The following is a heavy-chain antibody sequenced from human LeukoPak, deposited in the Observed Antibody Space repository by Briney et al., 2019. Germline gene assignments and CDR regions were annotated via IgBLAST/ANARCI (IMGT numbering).Heavy chain of an antibody. V-gene: IGHV4-38-2*02. J-gene: IGHJ4*02. CDR2: IYHSGNT. D-gene: IGHD3-10*01. CDR1: DYPITTAYY. Sequence: PSETLSLTCTASDYPITTAYYWGWIRQPPGKGLEWIGSIYHSGNTYHNPSLKSRVTISVDTSRNHFSLKLSSVTAADTAVYYCARVEGFGDISNWGQGTLVTVSS. CDR3: ARVEGFGDISN.